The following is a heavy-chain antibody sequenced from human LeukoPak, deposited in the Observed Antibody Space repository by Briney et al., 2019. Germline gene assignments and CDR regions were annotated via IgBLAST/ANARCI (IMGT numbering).Heavy chain of an antibody. CDR2: IKQDGSEK. D-gene: IGHD3-9*01. CDR1: GCTFSTYR. CDR3: ARDVVLTGYSPDAFDI. Sequence: GGSLRLSCAASGCTFSTYRMSWVRQAPATGREWVANIKQDGSEKYNVDSVKGRFTISRDNAKNSLYLQMNSLRAEDTALYYCARDVVLTGYSPDAFDIWGQGAMVTVSS. V-gene: IGHV3-7*01. J-gene: IGHJ3*02.